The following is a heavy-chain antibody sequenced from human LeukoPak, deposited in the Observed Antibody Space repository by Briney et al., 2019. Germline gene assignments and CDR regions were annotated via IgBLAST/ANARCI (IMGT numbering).Heavy chain of an antibody. CDR3: ARQWRWLQSDDAFDI. J-gene: IGHJ3*02. CDR1: GGSISSYY. D-gene: IGHD5-24*01. Sequence: SETLSLTCTVSGGSISSYYWSWIRQPPGEGLEWIGYIYYSGSTNYNPSLKSRVTISVDTSKNQFSLKLSSVTAADTAVYYCARQWRWLQSDDAFDIWGQGTMVTVSS. CDR2: IYYSGST. V-gene: IGHV4-59*08.